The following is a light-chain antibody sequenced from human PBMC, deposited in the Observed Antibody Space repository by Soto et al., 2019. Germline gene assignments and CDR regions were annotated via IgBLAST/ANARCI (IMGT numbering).Light chain of an antibody. CDR1: QSISSW. J-gene: IGKJ1*01. CDR3: QQYNSYDMWS. CDR2: GAS. V-gene: IGKV1-5*01. Sequence: DIQMTQSPSTLSASVGDRVTITCRDSQSISSWLAWYQQKPGKAPKLLIYGASSLESGVPSRFSGSGSGTEFTLTISSLQPDDFATYYCQQYNSYDMWSFGQGTKVELK.